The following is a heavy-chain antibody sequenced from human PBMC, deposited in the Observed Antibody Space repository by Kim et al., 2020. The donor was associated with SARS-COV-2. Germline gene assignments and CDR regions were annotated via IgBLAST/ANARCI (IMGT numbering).Heavy chain of an antibody. V-gene: IGHV4-39*01. Sequence: YDNPSLKSRVTISVGTSKNQFSLKLSSVTAADTAVYYCARFDDYVWGQGYWGQGTLVTVSS. D-gene: IGHD3-16*01. CDR3: ARFDDYVWGQGY. J-gene: IGHJ4*02.